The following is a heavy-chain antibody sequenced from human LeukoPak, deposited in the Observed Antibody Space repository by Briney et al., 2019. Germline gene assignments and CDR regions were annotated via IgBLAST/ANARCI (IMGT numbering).Heavy chain of an antibody. CDR2: TSGGGGRT. J-gene: IGHJ4*02. V-gene: IGHV3-23*01. Sequence: GGSLRLSCAASGFTFSDFAMSWVRQAPGKGLEWVAITSGGGGRTYYADSVKGRFTISRDNSKNTLFLQMNTLRAEDTAVYYCAKDGVNYDFWSGYWGYWGQGTLVTVSS. CDR1: GFTFSDFA. D-gene: IGHD3-3*01. CDR3: AKDGVNYDFWSGYWGY.